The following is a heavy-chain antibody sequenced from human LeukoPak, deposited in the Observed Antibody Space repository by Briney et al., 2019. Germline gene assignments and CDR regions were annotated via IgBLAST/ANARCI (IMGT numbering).Heavy chain of an antibody. CDR3: ATSRVRLYYFDL. J-gene: IGHJ4*02. CDR1: GYTFTDYS. D-gene: IGHD5/OR15-5a*01. CDR2: ISPNSGAT. Sequence: ASVKVSCKASGYTFTDYSMHWVRQAPGQGLEWMGWISPNSGATNYAQNFQGRVTMTRDTPISTAYMELGRLGPDDTAVYYCATSRVRLYYFDLWGQGTLVTVSS. V-gene: IGHV1-2*02.